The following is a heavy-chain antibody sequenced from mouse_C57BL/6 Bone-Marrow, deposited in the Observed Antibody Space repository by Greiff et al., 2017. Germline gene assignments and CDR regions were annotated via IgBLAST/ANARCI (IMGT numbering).Heavy chain of an antibody. Sequence: QVQLQQPGAELVKPGASVKLSCKASGYTFTSYWMQWVKQRPGQGLEWIGEIDPSDSYTNYNQKFKGKATLTVDTSSRTAYMQLSSLTSEDSAVYYCARWGPYSNYVFAYWGQGTLVTVSA. D-gene: IGHD2-5*01. CDR1: GYTFTSYW. J-gene: IGHJ3*01. CDR3: ARWGPYSNYVFAY. V-gene: IGHV1-50*01. CDR2: IDPSDSYT.